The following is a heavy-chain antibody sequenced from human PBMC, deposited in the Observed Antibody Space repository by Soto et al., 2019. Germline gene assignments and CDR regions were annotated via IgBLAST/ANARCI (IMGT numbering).Heavy chain of an antibody. D-gene: IGHD2-21*02. J-gene: IGHJ4*02. Sequence: ASVKVSWKASGYTFTTYAMHWVRQAPGQRLEWMGWINAGNGNTKYSQRFQGRVTITRDTSASTAYMELSSLKSEDTAVYYCARSIVVVTALDYWGQGTLVTVSS. CDR3: ARSIVVVTALDY. CDR2: INAGNGNT. CDR1: GYTFTTYA. V-gene: IGHV1-3*01.